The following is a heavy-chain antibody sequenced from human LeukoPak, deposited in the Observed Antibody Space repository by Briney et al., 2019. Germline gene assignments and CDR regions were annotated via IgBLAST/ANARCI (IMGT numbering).Heavy chain of an antibody. CDR3: ARVGNSYDQDYYYYGMDV. CDR1: GFTFSSYA. V-gene: IGHV3-30-3*01. Sequence: GRSLRLSCAAPGFTFSSYAMHWVRQAPGKGLEWVAVISYDGSNKYYADSVKGRLTISRDNSKNTLYLQMNSLRAEDTAVYYCARVGNSYDQDYYYYGMDVWGQGTTVTVSS. D-gene: IGHD3-22*01. J-gene: IGHJ6*02. CDR2: ISYDGSNK.